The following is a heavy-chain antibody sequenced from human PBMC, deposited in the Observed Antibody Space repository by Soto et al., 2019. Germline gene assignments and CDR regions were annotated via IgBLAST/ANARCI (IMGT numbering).Heavy chain of an antibody. V-gene: IGHV3-48*03. CDR1: GFTFRSYE. J-gene: IGHJ4*02. CDR3: ARGYYYDSSGYYYGGGIFDY. CDR2: ISSSGSTI. D-gene: IGHD3-22*01. Sequence: GGSLRLASSDSGFTFRSYEMNWVRQAPGKGLEWVSYISSSGSTIYYADSVKGRFTISRDNAKNSLYLQMNSLRAEDTAVYYCARGYYYDSSGYYYGGGIFDYWGQGTLVTVSS.